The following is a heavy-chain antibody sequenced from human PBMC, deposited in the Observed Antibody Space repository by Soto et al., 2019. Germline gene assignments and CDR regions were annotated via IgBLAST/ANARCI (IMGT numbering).Heavy chain of an antibody. CDR3: AKAGRPFYDLWSENRFDP. CDR1: GFTFSSYA. D-gene: IGHD3-3*01. V-gene: IGHV3-23*01. Sequence: EVQSLESGGGLAQPGGSQRLSCTASGFTFSSYAMTWVRQAPGKGLEWVSSISGSGGATYYADSVEGRFTISRDDSKNTLFLQMDSLRAEDTALYYCAKAGRPFYDLWSENRFDPWGQGTLVTVSS. J-gene: IGHJ5*02. CDR2: ISGSGGAT.